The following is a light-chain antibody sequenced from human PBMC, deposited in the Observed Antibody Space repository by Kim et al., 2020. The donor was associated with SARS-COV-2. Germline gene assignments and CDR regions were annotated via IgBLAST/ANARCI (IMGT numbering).Light chain of an antibody. V-gene: IGLV3-21*04. Sequence: PGKTARITCGGNNIGSKSVHWYQQKPGQAPVLVIYYDSDRPSGIPERFSGSNSGNTATLTISRVEAGDEAGYYCQVWDSSSDHPYVFGTGTKVTVL. CDR3: QVWDSSSDHPYV. CDR2: YDS. J-gene: IGLJ1*01. CDR1: NIGSKS.